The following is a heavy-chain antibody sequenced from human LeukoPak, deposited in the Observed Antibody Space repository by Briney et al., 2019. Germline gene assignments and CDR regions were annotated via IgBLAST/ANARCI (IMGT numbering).Heavy chain of an antibody. CDR2: ISSSGSTI. CDR1: GFTFSDYY. Sequence: PGGSLRLSCAASGFTFSDYYTSWIRQAPGKGLEWVSYISSSGSTIYYADSVKGRFTISRDNAKNSLYLQMNSLRAEDTAVYYCARSVYLLYYFDYWGQGTLVTVSS. V-gene: IGHV3-11*04. J-gene: IGHJ4*02. CDR3: ARSVYLLYYFDY. D-gene: IGHD2-8*01.